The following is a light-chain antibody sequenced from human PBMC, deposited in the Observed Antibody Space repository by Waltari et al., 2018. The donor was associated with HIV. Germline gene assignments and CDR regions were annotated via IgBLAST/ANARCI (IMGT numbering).Light chain of an antibody. CDR3: QQISSASRT. CDR1: QSIGNW. J-gene: IGKJ4*01. V-gene: IGKV1-5*03. Sequence: DIQMTQSHSTLSASVGDRVTITCRASQSIGNWLAWYQQKPGRAPKVLIYKASSLQSGVPSRFSGRGSETEFTLTISSLQPDDFATYYCQQISSASRTFGGGTKVEIK. CDR2: KAS.